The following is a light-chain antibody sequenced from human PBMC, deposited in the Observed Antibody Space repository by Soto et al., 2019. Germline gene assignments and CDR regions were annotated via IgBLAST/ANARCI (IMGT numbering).Light chain of an antibody. Sequence: DIQTTKSPSTLSASVVDTFTISFLASQTIGTWLAWYQQKPAKAPKLLIYKASTLKSGVPSRFSGSGSGTDFTLTISSLQPEDVATYYCQQYSTALWKCGQGTKGDIK. CDR2: KAS. J-gene: IGKJ1*01. CDR1: QTIGTW. V-gene: IGKV1-5*03. CDR3: QQYSTALWK.